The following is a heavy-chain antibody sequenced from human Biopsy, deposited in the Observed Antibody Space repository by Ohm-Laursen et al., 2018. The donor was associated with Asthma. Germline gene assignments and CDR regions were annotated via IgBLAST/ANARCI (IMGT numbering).Heavy chain of an antibody. Sequence: ASVKVSCKASGYTFTNYAIHWMRQAPGQSLEWMAWLNPVNGNTKYSQQFQGRVTITRDTSASTAYMELSSLTSEDTAVFYCAREVGATRYDPWGQGTLVTVFS. J-gene: IGHJ5*02. V-gene: IGHV1-3*01. CDR3: AREVGATRYDP. D-gene: IGHD1-26*01. CDR2: LNPVNGNT. CDR1: GYTFTNYA.